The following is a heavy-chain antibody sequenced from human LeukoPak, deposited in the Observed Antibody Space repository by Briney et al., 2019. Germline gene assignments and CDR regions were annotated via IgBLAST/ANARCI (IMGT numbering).Heavy chain of an antibody. CDR2: LYSDGNT. V-gene: IGHV3-53*01. D-gene: IGHD1-14*01. J-gene: IGHJ4*02. CDR3: ARGVEPLAANTLAY. CDR1: GFTVITND. Sequence: GGSLRLSCAASGFTVITNDMTWVRQAPGKGLEWVSVLYSDGNTKYADSVQGRFTISRDNSKNTLYLEMNSLSPDDTTAYYCARGVEPLAANTLAYWGQGTLVTVSS.